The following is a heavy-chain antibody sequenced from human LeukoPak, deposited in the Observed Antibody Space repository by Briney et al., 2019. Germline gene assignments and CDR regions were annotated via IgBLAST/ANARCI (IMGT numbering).Heavy chain of an antibody. Sequence: SETLSLTRTFSGGSISSYYWSWIRQPPGKGLGGVGYIYYSGSTNYNPSLKSRVTISVDTSKNQFSLKLSSVTAADTAVYYCARLKYQLKRAFDIWGQGTMVTVSS. D-gene: IGHD2-2*01. CDR3: ARLKYQLKRAFDI. V-gene: IGHV4-59*12. CDR1: GGSISSYY. CDR2: IYYSGST. J-gene: IGHJ3*02.